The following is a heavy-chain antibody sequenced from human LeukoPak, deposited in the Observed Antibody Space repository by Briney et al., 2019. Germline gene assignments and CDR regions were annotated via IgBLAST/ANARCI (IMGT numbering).Heavy chain of an antibody. CDR2: MNPTGGST. CDR1: GYTFTSYY. CDR3: ARASDYDTTGPPNY. D-gene: IGHD3-22*01. J-gene: IGHJ4*02. V-gene: IGHV1-46*04. Sequence: ASVKVSCKASGYTFTSYYMHWVRQAPGQGLEWMGIMNPTGGSTSYAENLQGRVTMTRDTSTSTVYMELSSLRSEDTAVYYRARASDYDTTGPPNYWGQGTLVTVSS.